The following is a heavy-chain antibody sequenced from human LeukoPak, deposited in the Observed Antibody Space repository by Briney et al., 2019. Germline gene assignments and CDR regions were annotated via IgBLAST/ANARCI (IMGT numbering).Heavy chain of an antibody. J-gene: IGHJ4*02. CDR1: GFTFTNAW. CDR3: TTDVGLTMIRGVIVY. D-gene: IGHD3-10*01. V-gene: IGHV3-15*01. Sequence: GGSLRLSCVASGFTFTNAWMTWVRQAPGKGLEWVGRLKSIGDGGATNYAAPVKGRFTISRDDSKNTLYLQMSSLKTEDTAVYYCTTDVGLTMIRGVIVYWGQGALVTVSS. CDR2: LKSIGDGGAT.